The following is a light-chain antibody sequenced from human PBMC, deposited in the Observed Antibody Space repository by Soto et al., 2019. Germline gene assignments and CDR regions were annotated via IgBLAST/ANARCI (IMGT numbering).Light chain of an antibody. CDR3: QQYGGSPPFT. CDR2: GAS. J-gene: IGKJ3*01. CDR1: QSVSSSY. V-gene: IGKV3-20*01. Sequence: EIVLTQSPGTLSLSPGERATLSCRASQSVSSSYLAWYQQKPGQAPRLLISGASSRATGIPDRFSGSGSGTDFNLTISRLEPEDFAVYYCQQYGGSPPFTFGPGTKVDIK.